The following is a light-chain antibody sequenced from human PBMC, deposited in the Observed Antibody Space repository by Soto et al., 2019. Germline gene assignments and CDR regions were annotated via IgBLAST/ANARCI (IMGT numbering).Light chain of an antibody. J-gene: IGLJ2*01. Sequence: QSVLTQSSSASASLGSSVKLTCTLSSGHSSYIIAWHQQQPGKAPRYLMKLEGSGSYNKGSGVPDRFSGSSSGADRYLTISNLQFDDEADYYCETWNSNTRVFGAGTQLTVL. V-gene: IGLV4-60*02. CDR3: ETWNSNTRV. CDR1: SGHSSYI. CDR2: LEGSGSY.